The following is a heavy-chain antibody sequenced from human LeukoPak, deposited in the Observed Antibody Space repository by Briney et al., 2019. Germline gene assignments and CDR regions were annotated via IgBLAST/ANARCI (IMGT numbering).Heavy chain of an antibody. CDR1: GFSFSSYA. CDR3: ANSAAVGTFY. J-gene: IGHJ4*02. CDR2: ISGSGGTST. D-gene: IGHD6-13*01. V-gene: IGHV3-23*01. Sequence: GGSLRLSCAASGFSFSSYAMSWVRQAPGEGLEWVSAISGSGGTSTYYADSVKGRFTISRDNSKNTLYLQMNSLRAEDTAVYYCANSAAVGTFYWGQGTLVTVSS.